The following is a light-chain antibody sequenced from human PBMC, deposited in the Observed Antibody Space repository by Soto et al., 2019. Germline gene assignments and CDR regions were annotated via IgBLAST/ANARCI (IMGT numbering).Light chain of an antibody. CDR3: FSYTSSGTYV. CDR2: KVS. V-gene: IGLV2-14*01. CDR1: SSDVGNYKY. J-gene: IGLJ1*01. Sequence: QSVLTQPASVSESPGQSITISCTGTSSDVGNYKYVSWYQQHPGKAPKLMIYKVSNRPSGVSNRFSGSKSGNTASLTISGLQAEDETDYYCFSYTSSGTYVFGTGTKVTVL.